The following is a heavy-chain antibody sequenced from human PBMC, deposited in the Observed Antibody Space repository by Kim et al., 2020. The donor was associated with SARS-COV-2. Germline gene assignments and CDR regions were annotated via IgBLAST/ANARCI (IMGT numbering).Heavy chain of an antibody. CDR1: GFTFSSYG. CDR2: IWYDGSNK. J-gene: IGHJ3*02. V-gene: IGHV3-33*01. CDR3: AREHGYSGSTILDAFDI. D-gene: IGHD6-13*01. Sequence: GGSLRLSCAASGFTFSSYGMHWVRQAPGKGLEWVAVIWYDGSNKYYADSVKGRFTISRDNSKNTLYLQMNSLRAEDTAVYYCAREHGYSGSTILDAFDIWGQGTMVTVSS.